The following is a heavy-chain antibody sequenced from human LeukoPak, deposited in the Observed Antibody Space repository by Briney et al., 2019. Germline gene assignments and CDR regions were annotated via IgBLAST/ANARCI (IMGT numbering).Heavy chain of an antibody. V-gene: IGHV3-9*01. CDR1: GFTFDDYA. Sequence: PGRSLRLSCAASGFTFDDYAMHWVRQAPGKGLEWVSGISWNSGSIGYADSVKGRFTISRDNAKNSLYLQMNSLGAEDTALYYCAIGVAATSPFDYWGQGTLVTVSS. D-gene: IGHD2-15*01. CDR2: ISWNSGSI. CDR3: AIGVAATSPFDY. J-gene: IGHJ4*02.